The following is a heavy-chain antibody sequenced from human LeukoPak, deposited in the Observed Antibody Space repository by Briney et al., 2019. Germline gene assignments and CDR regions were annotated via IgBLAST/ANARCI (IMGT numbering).Heavy chain of an antibody. CDR2: INPNSGGT. CDR3: ARGRYYYDSSGYWTIDY. D-gene: IGHD3-22*01. Sequence: EASVTVSCKASGYTFTGYYMHWVRQAPGQGLEWMGWINPNSGGTNYAQKFQGRVTITRDTSISTAYMELSRLRSDDTAVYYCARGRYYYDSSGYWTIDYWGQGTLVTVSS. V-gene: IGHV1-2*02. J-gene: IGHJ4*02. CDR1: GYTFTGYY.